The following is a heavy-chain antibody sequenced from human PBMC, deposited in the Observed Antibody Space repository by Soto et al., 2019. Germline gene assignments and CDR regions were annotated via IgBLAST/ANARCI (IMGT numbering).Heavy chain of an antibody. V-gene: IGHV1-46*01. Sequence: QVQLVQSGAEVKKPGASVKVSCKASGYTFTSYGISWVRQAPGQGLEWMGIINPSGGSTSYAQKFQGRVTMTRDTSTSTVYMELSSLRSEDTAVYYCARDRAAAGTLWFDPWGQGTLVTVSS. J-gene: IGHJ5*02. CDR1: GYTFTSYG. CDR2: INPSGGST. CDR3: ARDRAAAGTLWFDP. D-gene: IGHD6-13*01.